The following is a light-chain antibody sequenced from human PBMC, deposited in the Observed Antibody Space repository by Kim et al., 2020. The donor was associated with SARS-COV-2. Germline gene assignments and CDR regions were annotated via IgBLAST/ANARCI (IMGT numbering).Light chain of an antibody. Sequence: GQEVTISCSGSSSNLGTNSVPWYQQFPGTAPEVLIYKNNQRPSGVPDRFSGSKSGTSASLAISGLQSEDEGDYYCAGWDDNLNAEVFGGGTKLTVL. CDR2: KNN. V-gene: IGLV1-44*01. CDR3: AGWDDNLNAEV. J-gene: IGLJ3*02. CDR1: SSNLGTNS.